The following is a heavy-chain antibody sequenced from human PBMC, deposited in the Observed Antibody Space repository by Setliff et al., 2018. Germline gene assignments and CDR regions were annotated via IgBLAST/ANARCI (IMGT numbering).Heavy chain of an antibody. CDR3: ATGPDIGEFGGNYFNY. CDR2: SIPMYRTT. J-gene: IGHJ4*02. D-gene: IGHD2-15*01. Sequence: ASVKVPCKASGGTFSRYAISWVRQAPGQGLEWMGGSIPMYRTTKYAQKFQGRVTITTDESTTTAYMELSSLRSEDTAVYYCATGPDIGEFGGNYFNYWGQGTLVTVSS. CDR1: GGTFSRYA. V-gene: IGHV1-69*05.